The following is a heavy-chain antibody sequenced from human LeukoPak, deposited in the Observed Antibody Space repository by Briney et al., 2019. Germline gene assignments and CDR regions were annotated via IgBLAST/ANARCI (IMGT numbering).Heavy chain of an antibody. J-gene: IGHJ4*02. D-gene: IGHD2-15*01. CDR1: GVSLSSHY. CDR2: IYRSGST. Sequence: SETLSLTCSVSGVSLSSHYWSWIRQPAGEGLEWICRIYRSGSTNYNSSLNSRATISVDKSKNHLSLNLSSVTAADTAFYYWARDWRYCSVGSCSYYFDYWGQGALVTVSS. CDR3: ARDWRYCSVGSCSYYFDY. V-gene: IGHV4-4*07.